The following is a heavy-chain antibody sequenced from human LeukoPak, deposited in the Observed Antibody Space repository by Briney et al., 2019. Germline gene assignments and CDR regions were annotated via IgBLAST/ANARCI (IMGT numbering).Heavy chain of an antibody. J-gene: IGHJ4*02. Sequence: GGSLRLSCAASGFTFSSYSMNWVRQAPGKGLEWVSSISSSSSYIYYADSVKGRFTISRDNSKNSLYLQMNSLRAEDTAVYYCARDRGYYDSSGYTPIDYWGQGTLVTVSS. CDR2: ISSSSSYI. V-gene: IGHV3-21*01. D-gene: IGHD3-22*01. CDR1: GFTFSSYS. CDR3: ARDRGYYDSSGYTPIDY.